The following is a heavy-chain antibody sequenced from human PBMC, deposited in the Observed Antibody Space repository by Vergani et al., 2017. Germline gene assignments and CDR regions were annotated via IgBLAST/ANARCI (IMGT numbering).Heavy chain of an antibody. CDR2: ISSSSSYI. CDR3: ARGTCSSTSCYLDYYMDV. V-gene: IGHV3-21*01. Sequence: EVQLVESGGGLVKPGGSLRLSCAASGFTFSSYSMNWVRQAPGKGLEWVSSISSSSSYIYYADSVKGRFTISRDNAKNSLYLQMNSLIAEDTAVYYCARGTCSSTSCYLDYYMDVWGKGTTVTVSS. CDR1: GFTFSSYS. D-gene: IGHD2-2*01. J-gene: IGHJ6*03.